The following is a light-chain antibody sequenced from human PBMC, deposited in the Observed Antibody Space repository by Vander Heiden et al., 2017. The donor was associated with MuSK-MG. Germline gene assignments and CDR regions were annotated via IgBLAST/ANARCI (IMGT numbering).Light chain of an antibody. Sequence: SYVLTQPPSVSVAPGKPARITCGGNNIGSKSVHLYQQKPGQAPVLVIYYDSDRPSGIPERFSGSNSGNTATLPIRRVEAGDEGDYYFQVCDSSSDHVVFGGGTQLTVL. CDR1: NIGSKS. CDR2: YDS. CDR3: QVCDSSSDHVV. J-gene: IGLJ2*01. V-gene: IGLV3-21*04.